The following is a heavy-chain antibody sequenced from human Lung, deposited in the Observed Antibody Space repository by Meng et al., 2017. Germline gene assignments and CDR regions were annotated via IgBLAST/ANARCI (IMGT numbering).Heavy chain of an antibody. CDR1: GGSFSDYD. V-gene: IGHV4-34*01. J-gene: IGHJ4*02. CDR2: INHSGST. CDR3: ARGPTTMAHDFDY. D-gene: IGHD4-11*01. Sequence: QEPQGAAGMLRPSAPLSLTGVVSGGSFSDYDWSGTRQPPGKVLDWIGEINHSGSTNYNPSLESRATISVDTSQNNLSLKLSSVTAADSAVYYCARGPTTMAHDFDYWGQGTLVTVSS.